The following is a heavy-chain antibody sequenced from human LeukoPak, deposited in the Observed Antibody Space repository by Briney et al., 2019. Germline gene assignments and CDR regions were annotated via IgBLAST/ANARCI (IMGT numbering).Heavy chain of an antibody. CDR3: ARDATWRVYYYYMDV. D-gene: IGHD3-3*01. CDR2: IWYGGSNK. CDR1: GFTFSSYG. Sequence: GGSLRLSCAASGFTFSSYGMHWVRQAPGKGLEWVAVIWYGGSNKYYADSVKGRFTISRDNAKNTLYLQMNSLRAEDTAVYYCARDATWRVYYYYMDVWGKGTTVTVSS. J-gene: IGHJ6*03. V-gene: IGHV3-33*08.